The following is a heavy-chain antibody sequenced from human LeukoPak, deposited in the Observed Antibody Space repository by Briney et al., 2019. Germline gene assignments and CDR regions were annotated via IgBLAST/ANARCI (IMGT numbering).Heavy chain of an antibody. V-gene: IGHV1-69*13. CDR2: IIPIFGTA. Sequence: ASVKVSCKASGGTFSSYAISWVRQAPGQGLEWMGGIIPIFGTANYAQKFQGRVTITADESTSTAYMELSSLRSEDTAVYYCARVSISGAMVRGVIPFDYWGQGTLVTVSS. D-gene: IGHD3-10*01. CDR1: GGTFSSYA. CDR3: ARVSISGAMVRGVIPFDY. J-gene: IGHJ4*02.